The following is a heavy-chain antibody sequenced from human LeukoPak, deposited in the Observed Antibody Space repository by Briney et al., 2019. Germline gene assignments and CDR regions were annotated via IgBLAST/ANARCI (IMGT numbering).Heavy chain of an antibody. V-gene: IGHV4-61*01. J-gene: IGHJ4*02. CDR1: GGSISSSSYY. Sequence: MTSETLSLTCTVSGGSISSSSYYWSWIRQPPWKGLEWIGYIYYSGSTNYNPSLKSRVTISVDTSKNQFSLKLSSVTAADTAVYYCARAVAVAGIDYWGQGTLVTVSS. CDR2: IYYSGST. D-gene: IGHD6-19*01. CDR3: ARAVAVAGIDY.